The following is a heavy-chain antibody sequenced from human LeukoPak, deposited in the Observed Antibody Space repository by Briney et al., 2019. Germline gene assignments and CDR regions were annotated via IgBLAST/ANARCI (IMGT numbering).Heavy chain of an antibody. D-gene: IGHD6-19*01. CDR2: IRYDGSNK. V-gene: IGHV3-33*01. CDR1: GFTFSSYG. Sequence: WGSLTLSCAASGFTFSSYGWHWVRQAPGKGLEWVAVIRYDGSNKYYADSVKGRFTLSRDNSKHTLYLQMNSLRAEDTALYYCARETSLSRWYCDFWGPGNLVTVSS. J-gene: IGHJ4*01. CDR3: ARETSLSRWYCDF.